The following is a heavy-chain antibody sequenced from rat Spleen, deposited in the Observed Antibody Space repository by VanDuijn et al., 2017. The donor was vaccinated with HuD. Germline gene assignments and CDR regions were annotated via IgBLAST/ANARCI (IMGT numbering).Heavy chain of an antibody. CDR3: GRDNNYKAY. CDR2: INSAGST. J-gene: IGHJ2*01. Sequence: EVQLQESGPGLVKPSQSLSLTCSVTAYSITSSYRWNWIRKFPGNKLEWMGYINSAGSTNYNPSLKSQISITRDTSKNQFFLQVNSVTTEDTATYYCGRDNNYKAYWGQGVMVTVSS. V-gene: IGHV3-3*01. CDR1: AYSITSSYR. D-gene: IGHD1-10*01.